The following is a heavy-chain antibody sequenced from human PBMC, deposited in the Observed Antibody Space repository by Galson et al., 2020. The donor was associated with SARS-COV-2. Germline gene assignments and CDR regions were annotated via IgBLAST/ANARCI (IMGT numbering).Heavy chain of an antibody. CDR1: GGSISSSSYY. CDR3: ARRLGIGYFDY. CDR2: IYYSGST. D-gene: IGHD7-27*01. V-gene: IGHV4-39*01. Sequence: SETLSLTCTVSGGSISSSSYYWGWIRQPPGKGLEWIRSIYYSGSTYYNPSLKSRVTISVDTSKNQFSLKLSSVTAADTAVYYCARRLGIGYFDYWGQGTLVTVSS. J-gene: IGHJ4*02.